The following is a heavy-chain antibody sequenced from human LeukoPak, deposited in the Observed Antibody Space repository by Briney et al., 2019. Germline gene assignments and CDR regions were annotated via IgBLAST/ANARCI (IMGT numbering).Heavy chain of an antibody. CDR1: GGSFGGYY. V-gene: IGHV4-34*01. D-gene: IGHD2-2*01. CDR3: ARGGYCSSTSCFAPSLYNWFDP. Sequence: PSETLSLTXAVYGGSFGGYYWSWIRQPPGKGLEWLGEINHSGSTNYNPSLKSRVTISVDTSKNQFSLKLSSATAADTAVYYCARGGYCSSTSCFAPSLYNWFDPWGQGTLVTVSS. CDR2: INHSGST. J-gene: IGHJ5*02.